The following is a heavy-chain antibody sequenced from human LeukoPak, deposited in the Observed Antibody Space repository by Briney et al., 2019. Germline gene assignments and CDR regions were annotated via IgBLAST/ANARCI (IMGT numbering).Heavy chain of an antibody. J-gene: IGHJ4*02. CDR2: ISGRGGNT. CDR3: ARDRSRITMTVAVTRGYYFDY. V-gene: IGHV3-23*01. CDR1: GFTFSNYD. Sequence: GGTLRPSCAASGFTFSNYDMNWIRQAPGKGLEWVSGISGRGGNTNYADSVKGRFTISRDNSKNTLYLQMNSLRAEDTAIYYCARDRSRITMTVAVTRGYYFDYWGQGTLVTVSS. D-gene: IGHD3-22*01.